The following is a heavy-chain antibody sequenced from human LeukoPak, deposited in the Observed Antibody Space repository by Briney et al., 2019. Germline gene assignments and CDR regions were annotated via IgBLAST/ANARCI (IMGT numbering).Heavy chain of an antibody. V-gene: IGHV1-46*01. Sequence: ASVKVSCKASGYTFTCYYMHWVRQAPGQGLEWMGIINPSGGSTSYAQKFQGRVTMTRDMSTSTVYMELSSLRSEDTAVYYCASQGDIAARSIRPYYYYMDVWGKGTTVTVSS. CDR2: INPSGGST. CDR1: GYTFTCYY. CDR3: ASQGDIAARSIRPYYYYMDV. J-gene: IGHJ6*03. D-gene: IGHD6-6*01.